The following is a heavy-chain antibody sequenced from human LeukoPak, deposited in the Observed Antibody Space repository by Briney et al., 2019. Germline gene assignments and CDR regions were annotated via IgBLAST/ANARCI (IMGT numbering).Heavy chain of an antibody. Sequence: KPSETLSLTCTVSGGSISSYYWSWIRQPAGKGLEWIGRIYTSGSTNYNPSLKSRVTMSVDTSKNQFSLKLSSVTAADTAVYYCARDFYGSGSTFYYYYYMDVWGKGTTVTVSS. CDR1: GGSISSYY. CDR3: ARDFYGSGSTFYYYYYMDV. J-gene: IGHJ6*03. D-gene: IGHD3-10*01. V-gene: IGHV4-4*07. CDR2: IYTSGST.